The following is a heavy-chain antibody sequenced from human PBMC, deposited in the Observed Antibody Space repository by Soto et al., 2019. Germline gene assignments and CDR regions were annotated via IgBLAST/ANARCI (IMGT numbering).Heavy chain of an antibody. CDR3: ARESASSGWYVSHGPQFAY. CDR1: GYTFTSYG. Sequence: ASVKVSCKASGYTFTSYGISLVRQAPGQGLEWMGWISAYNGNTNYAQKLQGRVTMTTDTSTSTAYMELRSLRSDDTAVYYCARESASSGWYVSHGPQFAYWGQGTLVTVSS. J-gene: IGHJ4*02. CDR2: ISAYNGNT. D-gene: IGHD6-19*01. V-gene: IGHV1-18*01.